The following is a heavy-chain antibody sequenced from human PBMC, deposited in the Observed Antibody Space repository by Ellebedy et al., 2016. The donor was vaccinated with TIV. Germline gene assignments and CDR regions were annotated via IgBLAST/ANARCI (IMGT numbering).Heavy chain of an antibody. CDR3: AKPAGYSSSGPYWYYGMDV. J-gene: IGHJ6*02. V-gene: IGHV3-23*01. Sequence: GESLKISXAASGFTFSSYAMSWVRQAPGKGLEWVSAISGSGGSTYYADSVKGRFTISRDNSKNTLYLQMNSLRAEDTAVYYCAKPAGYSSSGPYWYYGMDVWGQGTTVTVSS. CDR2: ISGSGGST. CDR1: GFTFSSYA. D-gene: IGHD6-13*01.